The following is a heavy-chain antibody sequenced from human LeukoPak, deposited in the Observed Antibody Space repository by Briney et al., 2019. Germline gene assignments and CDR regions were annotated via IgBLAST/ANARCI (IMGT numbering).Heavy chain of an antibody. CDR3: ARTTLLNFDWSPDAFDI. D-gene: IGHD3-9*01. Sequence: SETLSLTCTVSGGSISSSSYYWGWIRQPPGKGLEWIGSIYYSGSTYHNPSLKSRVTMSVDTSKNQFSLKLSSVTAADTAVYYCARTTLLNFDWSPDAFDIWGQGTMVTVSS. V-gene: IGHV4-39*07. J-gene: IGHJ3*02. CDR2: IYYSGST. CDR1: GGSISSSSYY.